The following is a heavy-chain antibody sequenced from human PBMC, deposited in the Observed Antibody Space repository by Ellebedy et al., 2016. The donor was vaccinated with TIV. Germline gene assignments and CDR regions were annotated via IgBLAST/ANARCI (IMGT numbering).Heavy chain of an antibody. CDR3: ARGSSTSWYGGAFAI. D-gene: IGHD6-13*01. V-gene: IGHV4-61*03. J-gene: IGHJ3*02. CDR1: GSSISSGYY. CDR2: IYHSVST. Sequence: MPSETLSLTCSVSGSSISSGYYWSWIRQPPGKGLEWIGYIYHSVSTNYNPSLKSRVSISIDTSKNHFSLRRRSVTDADTAVYYCARGSSTSWYGGAFAIWGQGTMVTVSS.